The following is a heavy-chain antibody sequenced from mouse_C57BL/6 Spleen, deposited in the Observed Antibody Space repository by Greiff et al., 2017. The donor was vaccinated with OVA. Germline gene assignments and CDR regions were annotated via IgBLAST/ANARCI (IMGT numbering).Heavy chain of an antibody. Sequence: QVQLQQSGPELVKPGASVKISCKASGYAFSSSWMNWVKQRPGKGLEWIGRIYPGDGDTNYNGKFKGKATLTADKSSSTAYMQLSSLTSEDSAVYFCARDGAGPFAYWGQGTLVTVSA. CDR1: GYAFSSSW. D-gene: IGHD2-3*01. V-gene: IGHV1-82*01. CDR3: ARDGAGPFAY. CDR2: IYPGDGDT. J-gene: IGHJ3*01.